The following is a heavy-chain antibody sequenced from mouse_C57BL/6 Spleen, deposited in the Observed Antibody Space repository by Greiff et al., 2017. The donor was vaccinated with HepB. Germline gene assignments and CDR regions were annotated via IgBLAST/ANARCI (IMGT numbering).Heavy chain of an antibody. J-gene: IGHJ4*01. D-gene: IGHD2-1*01. CDR1: GYTFTSYG. CDR3: AREDYANPGYYAMDY. CDR2: IYPRSGNT. V-gene: IGHV1-81*01. Sequence: VQLVESGAELARPGASVKLSCKASGYTFTSYGISWVKQRTGQGLEWIGEIYPRSGNTYYNEKFKGKATLTADKSSSTAYMELRSLTSEDSAVYFCAREDYANPGYYAMDYWGQGTSVTVSS.